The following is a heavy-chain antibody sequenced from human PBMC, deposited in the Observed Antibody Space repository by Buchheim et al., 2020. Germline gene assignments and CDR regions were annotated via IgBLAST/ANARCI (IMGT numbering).Heavy chain of an antibody. CDR1: GFTFSAYW. V-gene: IGHV3-74*01. J-gene: IGHJ4*02. CDR2: ISDDGGST. D-gene: IGHD7-27*01. Sequence: EVQLVESGGGLVQPGGSLRLSCAASGFTFSAYWVHWVRQAPGEGLAWVARISDDGGSTSHVDAVKGRFTISRDNAKNTLYLQMNSLKAQGTAMYYCASFGINWGLSLWGQGTL. CDR3: ASFGINWGLSL.